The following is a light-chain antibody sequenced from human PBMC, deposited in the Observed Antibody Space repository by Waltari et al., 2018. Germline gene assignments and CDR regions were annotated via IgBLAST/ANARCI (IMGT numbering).Light chain of an antibody. CDR1: QSIMYSSNNKNF. Sequence: DMVMIQSPDSLAVSLGERATINCSSSQSIMYSSNNKNFLAWYQQKPGQSPKLLIYWASTRQSGVPDRFTGSWSGTDFTLTITSVQPEDVAIYYCQQYFITPFTFGPGTKVEIK. CDR3: QQYFITPFT. J-gene: IGKJ3*01. CDR2: WAS. V-gene: IGKV4-1*01.